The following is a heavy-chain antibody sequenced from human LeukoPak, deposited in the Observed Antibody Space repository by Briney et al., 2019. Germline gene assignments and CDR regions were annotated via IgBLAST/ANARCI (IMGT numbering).Heavy chain of an antibody. D-gene: IGHD3-10*01. CDR3: ASTYYYGSGSYF. Sequence: GGSLRRSCTASGFTFGDYAMSWVRQAPGKGLEWVSYISSSGSTIYYADSVKGRFTISRDNAKNSLYLQMNSLRAEDTAVYYCASTYYYGSGSYFWGQGTLVTVSS. V-gene: IGHV3-48*03. CDR2: ISSSGSTI. J-gene: IGHJ4*02. CDR1: GFTFGDYA.